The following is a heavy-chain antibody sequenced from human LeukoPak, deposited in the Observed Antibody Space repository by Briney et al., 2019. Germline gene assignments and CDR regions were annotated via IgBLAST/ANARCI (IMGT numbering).Heavy chain of an antibody. CDR1: GFPFRSYA. Sequence: GGSLRLSCAASGFPFRSYAMNWVRQATGRGLEWVSSLSGSGGDTYYADSVKGRFTISRDNSKNTLYLQMTRLRVEDAAVYYCAKERIAAARPYYFDYWGQGTLVTVSS. J-gene: IGHJ4*02. CDR3: AKERIAAARPYYFDY. V-gene: IGHV3-23*01. CDR2: LSGSGGDT. D-gene: IGHD6-13*01.